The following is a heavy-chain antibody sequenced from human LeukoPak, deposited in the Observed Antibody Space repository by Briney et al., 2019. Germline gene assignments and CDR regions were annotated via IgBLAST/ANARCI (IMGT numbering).Heavy chain of an antibody. V-gene: IGHV3-30*18. D-gene: IGHD3-10*01. J-gene: IGHJ5*02. Sequence: PGRTLRLSCAASGFTFSNYGMHWVRQAPGKGLEWVALIWYDGSNKYYADSVKGRFTISRDNSESTLYLQMNSLRAEDTAVYYCAKGLFRASKGWFGPWGQGTLVTVSS. CDR3: AKGLFRASKGWFGP. CDR1: GFTFSNYG. CDR2: IWYDGSNK.